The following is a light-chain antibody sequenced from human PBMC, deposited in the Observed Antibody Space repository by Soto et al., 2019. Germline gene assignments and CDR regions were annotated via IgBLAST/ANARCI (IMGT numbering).Light chain of an antibody. Sequence: EIVMTHSPATLSVSRWERATLSCRASQSVSNNYLAWYQQKPGQAPRLLIYGASNRATGIPDRFSGSGSGTDFTLTISRLEPEDFALYYCQQYGSSPLTFGGGTKVDIK. V-gene: IGKV3-20*01. CDR1: QSVSNNY. J-gene: IGKJ4*01. CDR3: QQYGSSPLT. CDR2: GAS.